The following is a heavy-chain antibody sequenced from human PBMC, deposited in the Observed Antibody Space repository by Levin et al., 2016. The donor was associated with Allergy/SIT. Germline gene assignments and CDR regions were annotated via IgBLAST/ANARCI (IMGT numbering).Heavy chain of an antibody. D-gene: IGHD4-17*01. V-gene: IGHV1-2*04. CDR1: GYSFTGYY. CDR2: INPATGGT. CDR3: ARELETTVTTANWFDH. J-gene: IGHJ5*02. Sequence: ASVKVSCKASGYSFTGYYIHWVRQAPGQGFEWMGWINPATGGTKYAQKFQGWVSMTRDTSVSTAYMELTRLKSDDTAVYYCARELETTVTTANWFDHWGQGTRVTVSS.